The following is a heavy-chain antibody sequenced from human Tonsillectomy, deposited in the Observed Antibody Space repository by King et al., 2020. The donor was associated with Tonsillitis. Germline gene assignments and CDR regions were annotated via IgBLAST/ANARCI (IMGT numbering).Heavy chain of an antibody. CDR1: GFTFDDYA. J-gene: IGHJ4*02. V-gene: IGHV3-9*01. CDR2: ISWNSGSI. CDR3: AKDSIAVAGTDFDY. Sequence: VQLVESGGGLVQPGRSLRLSCAASGFTFDDYAMHWVRQAPGKGLEWVSGISWNSGSIGYADSVKGRFTISRDNAKYSLYLQMNSLRAEDTALYYCAKDSIAVAGTDFDYWGQGTLVTVSS. D-gene: IGHD6-19*01.